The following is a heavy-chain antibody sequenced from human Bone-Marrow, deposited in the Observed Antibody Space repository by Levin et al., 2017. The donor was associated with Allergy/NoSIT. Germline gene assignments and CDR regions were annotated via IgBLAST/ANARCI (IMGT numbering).Heavy chain of an antibody. CDR1: TFTFSSYA. J-gene: IGHJ4*02. CDR3: ATEEQWSFDY. V-gene: IGHV3-30*04. CDR2: ISYDVSNK. Sequence: PGGSLRLSCAASTFTFSSYAMHWVRQAPGKGLEWVAVISYDVSNKYYADSVKGRFTISRDNSKNTLYLQMNSLRAEDTAVYYCATEEQWSFDYWGQGTLVTVSS. D-gene: IGHD6-19*01.